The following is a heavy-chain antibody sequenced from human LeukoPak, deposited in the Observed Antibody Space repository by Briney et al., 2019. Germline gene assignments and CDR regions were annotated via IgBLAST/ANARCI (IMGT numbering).Heavy chain of an antibody. J-gene: IGHJ4*02. V-gene: IGHV4-39*01. Sequence: SETLSLTCTVSGGSISSSSYYWGWIRQPPGKGLEWIGSIYYSGSTYYNPSLKSRVTISVDTSKNQFSLKLSPVTAADTAVYYCARYRPGRPMYYFDYWGQGTLVTVSS. CDR2: IYYSGST. CDR3: ARYRPGRPMYYFDY. CDR1: GGSISSSSYY.